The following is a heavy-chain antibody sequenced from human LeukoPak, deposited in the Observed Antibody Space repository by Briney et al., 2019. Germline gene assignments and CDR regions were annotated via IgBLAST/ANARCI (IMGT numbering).Heavy chain of an antibody. CDR3: ARHGGYSYGIDY. J-gene: IGHJ4*02. D-gene: IGHD5-18*01. Sequence: SETLSLTCTVSGGSITSYYWSWIRQPTGKGLEWIGYMYYSGSTNYNPSLKSRVTISADTSKNQFSLKLSSVTAADTAVYYCARHGGYSYGIDYWGQGTLVTVSP. CDR1: GGSITSYY. V-gene: IGHV4-59*01. CDR2: MYYSGST.